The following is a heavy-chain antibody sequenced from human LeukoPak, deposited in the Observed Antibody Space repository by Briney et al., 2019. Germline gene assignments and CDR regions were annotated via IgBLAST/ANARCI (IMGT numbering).Heavy chain of an antibody. CDR3: ARDVPAYSSNVDY. Sequence: SETLSLTCAVSGYSISSGYYWGWIRQPPGKGLEWIGSIYHSGSTYYNPSLKSRFSMSVETSKNQLSLKLSSVTAADTAVYYCARDVPAYSSNVDYWGQGTLVTVSS. CDR1: GYSISSGYY. J-gene: IGHJ4*02. D-gene: IGHD6-19*01. V-gene: IGHV4-38-2*02. CDR2: IYHSGST.